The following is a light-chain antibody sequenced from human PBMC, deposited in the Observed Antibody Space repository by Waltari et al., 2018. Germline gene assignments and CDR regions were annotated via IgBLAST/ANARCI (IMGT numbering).Light chain of an antibody. Sequence: QSALTQPASVSGSPGQSITMSCTGTSSDVGGYHYVSWYQQYPGKAPKLMIYDVSQRPSGVSNRFSGSKSGNTASRTISGLQAEDEADYYCSSYTSSNTLVFGVGTKLTVL. V-gene: IGLV2-14*01. J-gene: IGLJ3*02. CDR3: SSYTSSNTLV. CDR1: SSDVGGYHY. CDR2: DVS.